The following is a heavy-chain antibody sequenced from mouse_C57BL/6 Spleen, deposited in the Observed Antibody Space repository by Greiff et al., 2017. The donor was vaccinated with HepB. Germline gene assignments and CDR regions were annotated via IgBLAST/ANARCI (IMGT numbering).Heavy chain of an antibody. J-gene: IGHJ4*01. CDR3: ARGHYDYDDYYAMDY. V-gene: IGHV1-55*01. D-gene: IGHD2-4*01. CDR1: GYTFTSYW. Sequence: QVQLQQPGAELVKPGASVKMSCKASGYTFTSYWITWVKQRPGQGLEWIGDIYPGSGSTNYNEKFKSKATLTVDKSSSTAYMQLSSLTSEDSAVYYCARGHYDYDDYYAMDYWGQGTSVTVSS. CDR2: IYPGSGST.